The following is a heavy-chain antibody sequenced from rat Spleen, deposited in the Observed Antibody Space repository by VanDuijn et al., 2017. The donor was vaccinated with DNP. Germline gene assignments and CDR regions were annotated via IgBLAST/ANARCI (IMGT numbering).Heavy chain of an antibody. Sequence: EVQLVESGGGLVQPGRSLQLSCAASGFTFSNYGMAWVRQAPKKGLEWVATIIYDGSSTYYRDSVRGRFTLSRDNAKSVLYLQMESLRSEDTATYYCAKDAFDYWGQGVMVTVSS. V-gene: IGHV5-29*01. CDR2: IIYDGSST. J-gene: IGHJ2*01. CDR3: AKDAFDY. CDR1: GFTFSNYG.